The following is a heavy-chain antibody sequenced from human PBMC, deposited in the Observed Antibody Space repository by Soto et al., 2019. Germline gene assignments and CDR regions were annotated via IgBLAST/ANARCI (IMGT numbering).Heavy chain of an antibody. CDR3: AGTVRYGSGGSCYWFDP. J-gene: IGHJ5*02. D-gene: IGHD2-15*01. CDR2: IIPIFGTA. Sequence: QVQLVQSGAEVKKPGSSVKVSCKASGGTFSSYAISWVRQAPGQGLEWMGGIIPIFGTANYAQKFQGRVTITDDESTSTAYMELSSLRSEDTAVYYCAGTVRYGSGGSCYWFDPWGQGTLVAVSS. V-gene: IGHV1-69*01. CDR1: GGTFSSYA.